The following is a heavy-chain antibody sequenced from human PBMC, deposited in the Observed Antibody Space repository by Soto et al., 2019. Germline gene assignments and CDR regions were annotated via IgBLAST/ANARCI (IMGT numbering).Heavy chain of an antibody. Sequence: GSLRLSCAASGFTFSAYSMNWVRQAPGKGLEWISYIRTSPTTIHYADSVKGRFTISRDNAKNSLYLQMNSLRAEDTAIYYCARDYHYAFDFWGQGTLVTVSS. D-gene: IGHD2-2*01. J-gene: IGHJ4*02. V-gene: IGHV3-48*01. CDR1: GFTFSAYS. CDR3: ARDYHYAFDF. CDR2: IRTSPTTI.